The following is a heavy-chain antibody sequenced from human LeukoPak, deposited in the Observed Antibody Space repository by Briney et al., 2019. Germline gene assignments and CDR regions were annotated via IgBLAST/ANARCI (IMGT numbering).Heavy chain of an antibody. Sequence: GGSLRLSCAASGLTFSSYDIHWVRQAPGKGLEWVAFRRYDGSNKYYADSVRGRFTISRDNAKNSLYLQMNSLRAEDTAVYYCARDGPPPYYDFWSGYYEDDYYYYMDVWGKGTTVTVSS. V-gene: IGHV3-30*02. CDR1: GLTFSSYD. CDR2: RRYDGSNK. J-gene: IGHJ6*03. D-gene: IGHD3-3*01. CDR3: ARDGPPPYYDFWSGYYEDDYYYYMDV.